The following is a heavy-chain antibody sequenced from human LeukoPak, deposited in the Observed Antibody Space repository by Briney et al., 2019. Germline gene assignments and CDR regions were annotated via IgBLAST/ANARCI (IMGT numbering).Heavy chain of an antibody. D-gene: IGHD2-2*01. J-gene: IGHJ3*02. Sequence: SQTLSLTCTVSGGSISSSSYYWGWIRQPPGKGLEWIGSIYYSGSTYYNPSLKSRVTISVDTSKNQFSLKLSSVTAADTAVYYCASYCSSTSCLRRAFDIWGQGTMVTVSS. CDR3: ASYCSSTSCLRRAFDI. CDR2: IYYSGST. CDR1: GGSISSSSYY. V-gene: IGHV4-39*01.